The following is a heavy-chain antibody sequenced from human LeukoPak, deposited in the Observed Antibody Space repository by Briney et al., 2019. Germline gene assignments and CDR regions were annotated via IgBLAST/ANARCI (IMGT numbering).Heavy chain of an antibody. V-gene: IGHV3-21*01. D-gene: IGHD2-2*01. CDR1: GFTFSSYS. J-gene: IGHJ4*02. CDR2: ISSSSSYI. Sequence: PGGSLRLSCAASGFTFSSYSMNWVRQAPGKGLEWVSSISSSSSYIYYADSVKGRFTISRGNAKNSLYLQMNSLRAEDTAVYYCARRCSSTSCFDYRGQGTLVTVSS. CDR3: ARRCSSTSCFDY.